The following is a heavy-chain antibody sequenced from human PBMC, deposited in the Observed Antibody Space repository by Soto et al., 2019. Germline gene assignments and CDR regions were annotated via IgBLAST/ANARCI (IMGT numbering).Heavy chain of an antibody. J-gene: IGHJ4*02. D-gene: IGHD2-21*02. V-gene: IGHV1-46*01. CDR1: GDTFTEYY. Sequence: QVQLMQSGAEVKKPGASVKVSCKASGDTFTEYYIHWVRQAPGQGLEWMGTVNPSGGHTTYAQHCLGRVAXTXXXSXXTLYMELTSVTSEDTAVYYCARGGHVVVVTAALDYWGQGTLVTVSS. CDR3: ARGGHVVVVTAALDY. CDR2: VNPSGGHT.